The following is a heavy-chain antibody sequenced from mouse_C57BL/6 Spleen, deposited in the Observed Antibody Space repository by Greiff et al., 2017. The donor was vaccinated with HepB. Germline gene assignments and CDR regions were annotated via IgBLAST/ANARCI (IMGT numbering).Heavy chain of an antibody. Sequence: EVMLVESGGGLVKPGGSLKLSCAASGFTFSSYAMSWVRQTPEKRLEWVATSSDGGSYTYYPDNVKGRFTISRDNAKNNLYLQRSHLKSEDTAMYYCAREDGYDQEAWFAYWGQGTLVTVSA. CDR3: AREDGYDQEAWFAY. CDR1: GFTFSSYA. J-gene: IGHJ3*01. CDR2: SSDGGSYT. V-gene: IGHV5-4*01. D-gene: IGHD2-2*01.